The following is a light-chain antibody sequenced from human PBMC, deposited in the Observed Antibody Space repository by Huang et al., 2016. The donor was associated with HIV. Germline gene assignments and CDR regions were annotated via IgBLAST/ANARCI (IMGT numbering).Light chain of an antibody. J-gene: IGKJ4*01. CDR1: QNINNY. V-gene: IGKV3-11*01. CDR2: DAA. Sequence: EIVLTQSPVTLSMSPGQTATLSCRASQNINNYLACYQQKPGQAPRLLIYDAANRATGIPARCSGSGSGTDFTLTISSLEPEDFVVYFCQQRSSWPLTFGGGTTIEIK. CDR3: QQRSSWPLT.